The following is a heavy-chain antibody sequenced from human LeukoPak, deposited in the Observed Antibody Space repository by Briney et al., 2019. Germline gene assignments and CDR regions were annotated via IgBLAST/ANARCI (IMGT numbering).Heavy chain of an antibody. Sequence: GGSLRLSCAASGFTFSSYSMNWVRQAPGKGLEWVSSISSSSSYIYYADSVKGRFTISRDNAKNSLYLQMNSLRAEDTAVYYCARVEHSNYSDYWGQGTLVTVSS. CDR2: ISSSSSYI. CDR3: ARVEHSNYSDY. J-gene: IGHJ4*02. CDR1: GFTFSSYS. D-gene: IGHD4-11*01. V-gene: IGHV3-21*01.